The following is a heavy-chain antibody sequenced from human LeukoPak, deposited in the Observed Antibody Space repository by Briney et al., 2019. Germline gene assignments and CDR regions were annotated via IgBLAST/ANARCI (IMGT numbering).Heavy chain of an antibody. D-gene: IGHD4-23*01. CDR3: ARGTNGGSSPVY. V-gene: IGHV3-53*01. Sequence: GGSLRLSCAASGFTVSSNYMSWVRQAPGKALEWVSVIYTGGSTYYPDSVKGRFTISRDNSRNTLYLQMNSLRAEDTAMYYCARGTNGGSSPVYWGQGTLVTVSS. CDR2: IYTGGST. CDR1: GFTVSSNY. J-gene: IGHJ4*02.